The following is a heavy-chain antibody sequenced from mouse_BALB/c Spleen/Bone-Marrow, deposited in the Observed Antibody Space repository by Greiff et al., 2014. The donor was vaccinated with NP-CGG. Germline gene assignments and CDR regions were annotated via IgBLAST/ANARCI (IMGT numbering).Heavy chain of an antibody. V-gene: IGHV1-15*01. J-gene: IGHJ4*01. CDR1: GYKFTDYE. Sequence: QVQLQQPGAELVRPGASVTLSCKASGYKFTDYEMHWVKQTPVHGLEWIESIDPETGGTAYNQNFKSKATLTADRSSTTAYMELRSLTSEDSAVYYCTREGIYFGYDVPMDYWGQGTSVTVSS. CDR2: IDPETGGT. D-gene: IGHD2-2*01. CDR3: TREGIYFGYDVPMDY.